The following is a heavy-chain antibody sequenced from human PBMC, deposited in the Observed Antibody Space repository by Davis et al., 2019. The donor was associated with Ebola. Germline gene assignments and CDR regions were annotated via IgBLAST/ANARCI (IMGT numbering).Heavy chain of an antibody. CDR3: ARDTGWS. D-gene: IGHD3-3*01. V-gene: IGHV4-39*07. CDR2: ISYSGST. Sequence: PSETLSLTCTVSGGSISSSSYYWGWIRQPPGKGLEWIASISYSGSTYYNPSLKSRLTMSVDTSKNQFSLKLSSVTAADTAVYYCARDTGWSWGQGTLVTVSS. J-gene: IGHJ4*02. CDR1: GGSISSSSYY.